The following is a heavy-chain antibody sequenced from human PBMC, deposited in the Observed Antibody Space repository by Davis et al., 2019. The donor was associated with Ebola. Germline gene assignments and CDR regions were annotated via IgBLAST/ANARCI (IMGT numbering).Heavy chain of an antibody. CDR2: ISYDGSNK. D-gene: IGHD1-26*01. V-gene: IGHV3-30*14. CDR3: ARELRGGWELQAFDI. J-gene: IGHJ3*02. CDR1: GFTFSSYA. Sequence: GGSLRLSCAASGFTFSSYAMHWVRQAPGKGLEWVAVISYDGSNKYYADSVKGRFTISRDNSKNTLYLQMNSLRAEDTAVYYCARELRGGWELQAFDIWGQGTMVTVSS.